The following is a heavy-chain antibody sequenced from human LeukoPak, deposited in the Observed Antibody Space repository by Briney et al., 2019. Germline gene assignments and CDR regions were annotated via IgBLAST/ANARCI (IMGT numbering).Heavy chain of an antibody. CDR1: GFTFSSYS. CDR3: ARDLTPLIQLWPRSLDYNYGMDV. CDR2: ISSSSYI. V-gene: IGHV3-21*01. J-gene: IGHJ6*02. D-gene: IGHD5-24*01. Sequence: GGSLRLSCAASGFTFSSYSMNWVRQAPGKGLEWVSSISSSSYIYYADSVKGRFTISRDNANNSLYLQMSSLRAEDTAVYYCARDLTPLIQLWPRSLDYNYGMDVWGQGTTVTVSS.